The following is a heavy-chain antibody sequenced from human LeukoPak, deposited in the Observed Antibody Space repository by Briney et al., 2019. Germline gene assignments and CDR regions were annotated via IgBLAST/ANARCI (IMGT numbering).Heavy chain of an antibody. CDR1: GGSISSGDVF. D-gene: IGHD1-14*01. V-gene: IGHV4-30-4*01. CDR3: ARAEFS. J-gene: IGHJ5*02. Sequence: PSQTLSLTCTVSGGSISSGDVFWSWIRQPPGKGLEWIGYINYSGSSYCNPSLKSRVTISVDTSKNQFSLKLSSVTAADTAVYYCARAEFSWGQGTLVTVSS. CDR2: INYSGSS.